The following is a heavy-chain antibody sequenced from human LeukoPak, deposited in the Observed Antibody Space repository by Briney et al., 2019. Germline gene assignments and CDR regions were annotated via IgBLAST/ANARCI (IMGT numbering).Heavy chain of an antibody. CDR3: ARGHPFSSSSWNVDTRTKRTYNWFDP. CDR1: GGSFSGYY. J-gene: IGHJ5*02. V-gene: IGHV4-34*01. D-gene: IGHD6-13*01. Sequence: SETLSLTCAVYGGSFSGYYWSWIRQPPGKGLEWIGEINHSGSTNYNPSLKSRVTISVDTSKNQFSLKLSSVTAANTAVYYCARGHPFSSSSWNVDTRTKRTYNWFDPWGQGTLVTVSS. CDR2: INHSGST.